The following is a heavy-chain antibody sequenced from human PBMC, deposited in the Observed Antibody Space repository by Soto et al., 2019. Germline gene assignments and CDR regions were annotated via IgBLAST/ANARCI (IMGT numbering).Heavy chain of an antibody. CDR1: GFTFRNAS. V-gene: IGHV3-15*07. D-gene: IGHD3-22*01. J-gene: IGHJ4*02. CDR2: IKSKTDGGTT. CDR3: TSVGYYDSSGYYDPLDY. Sequence: PGGSLRLSCVASGFTFRNASLNRVRQDQGKGLEWVGRIKSKTDGGTTDYAAPVKGRFTISRDDSKNTLYLQMNSLKTEDTAGYYCTSVGYYDSSGYYDPLDYWGQGT.